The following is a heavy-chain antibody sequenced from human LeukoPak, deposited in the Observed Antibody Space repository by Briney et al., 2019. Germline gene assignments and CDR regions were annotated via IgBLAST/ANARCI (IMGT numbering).Heavy chain of an antibody. CDR3: VSSSWYYFDY. D-gene: IGHD6-13*01. J-gene: IGHJ4*02. CDR2: ISSSGSTI. V-gene: IGHV3-48*03. Sequence: SGGFLRLSCAASGFTFSSYEMNWVRQAPGKGLEWVSYISSSGSTIYYADSVKGRFTISRDNAKNSLYLQMNSLRAEDTAVYYCVSSSWYYFDYWGQGTLVTVSS. CDR1: GFTFSSYE.